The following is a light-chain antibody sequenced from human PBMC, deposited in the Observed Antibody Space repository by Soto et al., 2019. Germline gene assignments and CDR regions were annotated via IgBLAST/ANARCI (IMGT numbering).Light chain of an antibody. V-gene: IGLV4-69*01. CDR1: SGHSSYA. CDR3: QTWDTGIRV. CDR2: LNSDGSH. Sequence: QSVLTQSPSASASLGASVKLTCTLSSGHSSYAIAWHQQQPEKGPRYLMRLNSDGSHNRGDGIPDRFSGSSSGAERYLTISSLQSEDEADYYCQTWDTGIRVFGRGTKLTVL. J-gene: IGLJ3*02.